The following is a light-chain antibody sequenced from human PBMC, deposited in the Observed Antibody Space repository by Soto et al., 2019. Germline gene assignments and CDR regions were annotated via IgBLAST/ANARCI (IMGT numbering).Light chain of an antibody. J-gene: IGLJ2*01. CDR2: GNT. CDR1: SSNIGAGYD. V-gene: IGLV1-40*01. CDR3: LSFDSSLSVV. Sequence: QSALTPPPSVSGAPGQRVTISCTGSSSNIGAGYDVHWYQQLPGRAPKLLIYGNTNRPSGVPDRFSGSKSGTSASLAITGLQAEDEADYYCLSFDSSLSVVFGGGTKLTVL.